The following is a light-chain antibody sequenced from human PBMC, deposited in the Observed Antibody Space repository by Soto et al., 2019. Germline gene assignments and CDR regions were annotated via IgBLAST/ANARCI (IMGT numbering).Light chain of an antibody. J-gene: IGKJ2*01. CDR1: QSVSSY. CDR2: DAS. CDR3: QQYGSSPYT. V-gene: IGKV3-11*01. Sequence: EIVLTQSPVTLSLSPGERATLSCRASQSVSSYLAWYQQKPGQAPRLLIYDASNRATGIPARFSGGGSGTDFTLTIDNLEPEDFAIYYCQQYGSSPYTFGQGTKLE.